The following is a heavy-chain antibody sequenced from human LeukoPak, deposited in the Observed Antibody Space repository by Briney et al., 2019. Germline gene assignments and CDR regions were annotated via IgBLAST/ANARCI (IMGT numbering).Heavy chain of an antibody. CDR1: GFTFSSYW. CDR2: VNSDGSST. D-gene: IGHD4-17*01. J-gene: IGHJ4*02. Sequence: GGSLRLSCAASGFTFSSYWMHWVRQAPGKGLVWVSRVNSDGSSTSYADSVKGRFTISRDNAKNTLYLQMNSLRAEDTAVYYCARGNGDYEGGLDYWGQGTLVTVSS. CDR3: ARGNGDYEGGLDY. V-gene: IGHV3-74*01.